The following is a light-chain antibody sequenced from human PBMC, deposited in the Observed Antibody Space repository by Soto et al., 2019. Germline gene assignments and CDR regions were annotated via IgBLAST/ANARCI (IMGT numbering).Light chain of an antibody. CDR2: SAS. CDR3: QQTYNAPHT. CDR1: QTISNF. Sequence: DIQMTQSPSSLSASVGDRVTITCRASQTISNFLNWYQKKPGKAPTLLIYSASSLQRGVPANFSGSGSGADFTLTISHVRPEDLATYYCQQTYNAPHTFGQGTKVEIK. V-gene: IGKV1-39*01. J-gene: IGKJ2*01.